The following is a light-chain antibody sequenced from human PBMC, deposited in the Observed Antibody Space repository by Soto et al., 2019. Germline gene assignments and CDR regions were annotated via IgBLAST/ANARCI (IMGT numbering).Light chain of an antibody. V-gene: IGKV1-9*01. J-gene: IGKJ4*01. Sequence: DIQLTQSPSFLSASVGDRVTITCRASQDISTYLAWYQQKPGRAPKLLIFSASTLQSGVPSGFSGSGSGTEFTLTISSLQPEDFATYYCQQVKHYPLTFGGGTKVEIK. CDR1: QDISTY. CDR2: SAS. CDR3: QQVKHYPLT.